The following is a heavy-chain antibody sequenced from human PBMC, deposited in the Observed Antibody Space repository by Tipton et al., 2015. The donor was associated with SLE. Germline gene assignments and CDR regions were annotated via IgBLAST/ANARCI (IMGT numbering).Heavy chain of an antibody. V-gene: IGHV3-30*03. D-gene: IGHD4-17*01. CDR2: ISYDGSNK. CDR3: ARDYGDYGVGFDY. Sequence: SLRLSCAASEFTFSTYGMHWVRQAPGKGLEWVAVISYDGSNKYYADSVKGRFTISRDNSKNSLYLQMNSLRDDDTAIYYCARDYGDYGVGFDYWGQGILVTVSS. J-gene: IGHJ4*02. CDR1: EFTFSTYG.